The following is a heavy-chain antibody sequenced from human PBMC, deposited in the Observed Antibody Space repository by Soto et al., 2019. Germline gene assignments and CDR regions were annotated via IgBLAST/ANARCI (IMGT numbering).Heavy chain of an antibody. CDR2: INHSGST. D-gene: IGHD3-10*01. CDR3: RLSLHDALPIYPSETLSLTCAVYGGSFSGYY. V-gene: IGHV4-34*01. CDR1: GGSFSGYY. J-gene: IGHJ4*01. Sequence: PSETLSLTCAVYGGSFSGYYWSWIRQPPGKGLEWIGEINHSGSTNYNPSLKSRVTISVDTSKNQFSLKGRSEERFSRNAETERLSLHDALPIYPSETLSLTCAVYGGSFSGYYW.